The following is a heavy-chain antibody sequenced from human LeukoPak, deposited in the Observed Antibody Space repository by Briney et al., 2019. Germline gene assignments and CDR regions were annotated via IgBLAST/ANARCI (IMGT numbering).Heavy chain of an antibody. J-gene: IGHJ4*02. V-gene: IGHV4-59*08. CDR2: IYYSRST. D-gene: IGHD6-13*01. CDR1: GDSLSSYY. Sequence: SETLSLTCTLPGDSLSSYYWSLIRQPPRKGLEWIGYIYYSRSTNYNPSLKSRVTISVDTSKNQFSLKLSSVTAADTAVYYCARHSAAAGIGYWGQGTLVTVSS. CDR3: ARHSAAAGIGY.